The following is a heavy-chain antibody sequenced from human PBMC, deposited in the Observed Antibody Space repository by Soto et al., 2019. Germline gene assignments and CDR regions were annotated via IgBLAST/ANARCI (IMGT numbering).Heavy chain of an antibody. CDR1: GFIFSNYG. V-gene: IGHV3-33*01. Sequence: GGSLRLSCAASGFIFSNYGMHWVRQAPGKGLEWVAVTWHDGNNKYYADSVRGRFTISRDNSKNTLDLQMNSLRAEDTAVYYCARDRPHGGLYYFDYWGQGILVPVSS. J-gene: IGHJ4*02. D-gene: IGHD3-10*01. CDR2: TWHDGNNK. CDR3: ARDRPHGGLYYFDY.